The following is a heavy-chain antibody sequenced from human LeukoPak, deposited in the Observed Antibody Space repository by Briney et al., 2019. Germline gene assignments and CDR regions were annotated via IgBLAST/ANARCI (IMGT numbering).Heavy chain of an antibody. CDR3: ARVSGYSSGWYWYLDL. Sequence: PSETLSLTCTVSGVSISSYYWSWIRQPPGKGLEWIGYIYYSGSTNYNPSLKSRVTLSVDTSKNQFALKLSSVTAADTAVYYCARVSGYSSGWYWYLDLWGRGTLVTVSS. J-gene: IGHJ2*01. CDR1: GVSISSYY. CDR2: IYYSGST. D-gene: IGHD6-19*01. V-gene: IGHV4-59*01.